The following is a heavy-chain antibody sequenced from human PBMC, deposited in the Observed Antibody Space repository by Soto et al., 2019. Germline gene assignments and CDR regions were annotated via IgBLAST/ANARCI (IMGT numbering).Heavy chain of an antibody. Sequence: PSETLSLTCTVSGGSISSYYWSWIRQPAGKGLEWIGRIYTSGSTNYNPSPKSRVTMSVDTSKNQFSLKLSSVTAADTAVYYCAGACGSNSCYDVFDYWGRGTLITVSS. D-gene: IGHD2-2*01. J-gene: IGHJ4*02. V-gene: IGHV4-4*07. CDR3: AGACGSNSCYDVFDY. CDR2: IYTSGST. CDR1: GGSISSYY.